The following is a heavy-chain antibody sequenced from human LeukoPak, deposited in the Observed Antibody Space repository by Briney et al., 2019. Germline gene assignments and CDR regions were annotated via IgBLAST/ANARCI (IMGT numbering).Heavy chain of an antibody. D-gene: IGHD3-3*01. J-gene: IGHJ4*02. V-gene: IGHV1-18*01. CDR2: ISAYNGNT. CDR1: GYTFTSYG. Sequence: GASVKVSCKASGYTFTSYGISWVRQAPGQGLEWMGWISAYNGNTNYAQKLHGRVTMTTDTSTSTAYMELRSLRSDDTAVYYCAREVTIFGVVINGYYFDYWGQGTLVTVSS. CDR3: AREVTIFGVVINGYYFDY.